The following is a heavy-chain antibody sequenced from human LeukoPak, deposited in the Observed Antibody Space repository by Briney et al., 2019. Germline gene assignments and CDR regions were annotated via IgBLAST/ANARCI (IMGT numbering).Heavy chain of an antibody. V-gene: IGHV3-74*01. J-gene: IGHJ4*02. CDR1: GFTFSNYW. CDR2: INTDGTT. D-gene: IGHD1-26*01. CDR3: ARGAGIVGSTTPFGY. Sequence: GGSLRLSCAASGFTFSNYWMHWVRQTPGKGLVWVSRINTDGTTRYADSVKGRFTISRDNAKNTLYLQMDSLRAEDTAVYYCARGAGIVGSTTPFGYWGQGALVTVSS.